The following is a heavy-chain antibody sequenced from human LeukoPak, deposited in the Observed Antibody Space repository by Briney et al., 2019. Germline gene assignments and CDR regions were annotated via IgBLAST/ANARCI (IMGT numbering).Heavy chain of an antibody. CDR1: GFTFSSYW. CDR2: IKQDGSEK. D-gene: IGHD3-3*01. Sequence: GGSLRLSCAASGFTFSSYWMSWVRQAPGKGLEWVANIKQDGSEKYYVDSVKGRFTISRDNAKNSLFLQMNSLRAEDTAVYYCARDRITDFWSGYYTNYFDYWGQGTLVTVSS. J-gene: IGHJ4*02. V-gene: IGHV3-7*01. CDR3: ARDRITDFWSGYYTNYFDY.